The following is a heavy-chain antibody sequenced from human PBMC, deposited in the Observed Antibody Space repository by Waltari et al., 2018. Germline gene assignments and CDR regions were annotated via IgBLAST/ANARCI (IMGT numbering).Heavy chain of an antibody. CDR1: GYTFTGYY. J-gene: IGHJ4*02. D-gene: IGHD3-22*01. CDR2: INPNSGGT. Sequence: QVQLVQSGAEVKKPGASVKVSCKASGYTFTGYYMHWVRQAPGQGLEWMGRINPNSGGTNYAQKCQGRVTMTRDTSISTAYMELSRLRSDDTAVYYCAKDGGDYDSSGYDYWGQGTLVTVSS. V-gene: IGHV1-2*06. CDR3: AKDGGDYDSSGYDY.